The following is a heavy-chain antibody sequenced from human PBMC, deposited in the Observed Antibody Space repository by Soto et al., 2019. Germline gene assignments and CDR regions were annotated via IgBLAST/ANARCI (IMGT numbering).Heavy chain of an antibody. CDR3: ARDAPYPQGRWLNLDL. D-gene: IGHD3-10*01. J-gene: IGHJ5*02. V-gene: IGHV5-51*01. CDR1: GYSFTSYW. CDR2: IYPGDSDT. Sequence: LGESLKISCKASGYSFTSYWIGWVRQMPGKGLEWMGIIYPGDSDTRYSPSFQGQVTISADKSISTAYLQWSSLRAEDTALYYCARDAPYPQGRWLNLDLWGQGTLVTVSS.